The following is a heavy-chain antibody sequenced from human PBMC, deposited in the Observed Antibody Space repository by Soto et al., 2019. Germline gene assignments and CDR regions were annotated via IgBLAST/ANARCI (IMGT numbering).Heavy chain of an antibody. CDR3: AKRCSSTSCLSDY. V-gene: IGHV3-23*01. J-gene: IGHJ4*02. Sequence: EVQLLESGGGLVQPGGSLRLSCAASGFTFSSYAMSWVRQAPGKGLEWVSTISGSGGSTYYADSVKGRFTTSRDNSKNTLYLQMNSLRAEDTAVYYCAKRCSSTSCLSDYWGQGTLVTVSS. D-gene: IGHD2-2*01. CDR1: GFTFSSYA. CDR2: ISGSGGST.